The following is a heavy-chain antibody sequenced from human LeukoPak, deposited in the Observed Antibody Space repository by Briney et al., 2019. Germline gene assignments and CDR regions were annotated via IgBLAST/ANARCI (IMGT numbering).Heavy chain of an antibody. D-gene: IGHD3-10*01. CDR2: IYYSGST. CDR3: ARDSKRFDYYGSGLDYMDV. CDR1: GYSISTGYY. V-gene: IGHV4-38-2*02. Sequence: SETLSLTCTVSGYSISTGYYWDWIRQPPGKGLEWIGYIYYSGSTNYNPSLKSRVTISVDTSKNQFSLKLSSVTAADTAVYYCARDSKRFDYYGSGLDYMDVWGKGTTVTISS. J-gene: IGHJ6*03.